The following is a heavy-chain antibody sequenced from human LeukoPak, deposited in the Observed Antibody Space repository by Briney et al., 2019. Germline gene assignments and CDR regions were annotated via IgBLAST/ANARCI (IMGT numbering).Heavy chain of an antibody. V-gene: IGHV1-46*01. CDR1: GYTFTNNY. J-gene: IGHJ4*02. Sequence: ASVKVSCTASGYTFTNNYLHWVRQVPGQGLEWMGMIYPRDGSTSYAQNFQGRVTVTRDTSTTTVHMELRGLRSEDTAVYYCARDQEGFDYWGQGTVVTVSS. CDR3: ARDQEGFDY. CDR2: IYPRDGST.